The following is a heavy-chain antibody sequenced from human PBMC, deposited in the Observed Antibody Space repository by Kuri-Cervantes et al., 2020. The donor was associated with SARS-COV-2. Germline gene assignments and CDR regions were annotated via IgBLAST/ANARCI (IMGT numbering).Heavy chain of an antibody. D-gene: IGHD3-16*01. CDR2: IWYDGENE. V-gene: IGHV3-33*01. CDR1: GFTFSNYG. J-gene: IGHJ6*03. Sequence: GESLKISCVASGFTFSNYGMHWVRQAPGKGLEWVAVIWYDGENEYYAGSVKGRFTISKDNSKNTVSLHMNSLRAEDTAMYYCARGAANYYYMDVWGKGTTVTVSS. CDR3: ARGAANYYYMDV.